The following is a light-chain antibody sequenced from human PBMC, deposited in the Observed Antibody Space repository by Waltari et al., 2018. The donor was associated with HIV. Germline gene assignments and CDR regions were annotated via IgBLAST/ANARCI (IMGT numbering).Light chain of an antibody. CDR2: EFT. CDR3: SSFVTSTLELT. J-gene: IGLJ2*01. CDR1: SLDIGASKN. Sequence: QSALTQPASVSASPGQSITISCTGSSLDIGASKNISWYQQHPGKAPRLIIYEFTKRPSSVSNRFSGSKSANTASLTIFGLQTEDEADYYCSSFVTSTLELTFGGGTKLTVL. V-gene: IGLV2-14*01.